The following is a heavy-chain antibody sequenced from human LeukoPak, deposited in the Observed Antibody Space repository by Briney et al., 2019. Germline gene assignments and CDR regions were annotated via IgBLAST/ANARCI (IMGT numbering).Heavy chain of an antibody. CDR2: ISSNGGST. CDR1: GFTFSSYA. J-gene: IGHJ4*02. V-gene: IGHV3-64*01. CDR3: ARVAGGYYRYYFDY. D-gene: IGHD3-22*01. Sequence: GGSLRLSCAASGFTFSSYAMHWVRQAPGKGLEYVSAISSNGGSTYYANSVKGRFTISRDNSKNTLYLQMDSLRAEDMAVYYCARVAGGYYRYYFDYWGQGTLVTVSS.